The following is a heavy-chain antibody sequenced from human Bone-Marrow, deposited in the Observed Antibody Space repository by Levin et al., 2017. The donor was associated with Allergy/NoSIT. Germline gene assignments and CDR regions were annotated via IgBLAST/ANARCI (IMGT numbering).Heavy chain of an antibody. Sequence: ASVKVSCQASGGTFSNYAINWVRQAPGQGLEWMGGIMPLVGTPIYAQKFQGRVTITASPASLELNSLTSEDTAIYYCARKFGGGSCFDSWGQGTLVTVSS. V-gene: IGHV1-69*13. D-gene: IGHD2-15*01. CDR3: ARKFGGGSCFDS. CDR2: IMPLVGTP. J-gene: IGHJ4*02. CDR1: GGTFSNYA.